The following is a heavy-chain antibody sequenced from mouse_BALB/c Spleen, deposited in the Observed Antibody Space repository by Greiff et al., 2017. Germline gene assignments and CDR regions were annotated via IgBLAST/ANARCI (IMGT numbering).Heavy chain of an antibody. D-gene: IGHD2-14*01. J-gene: IGHJ2*01. V-gene: IGHV5-9-3*01. CDR3: ARQDYRYDEWGYFDY. CDR1: GFTFSSYA. CDR2: ISSGGSYT. Sequence: DVMLVESGGGLVKPGGSLKLSCAASGFTFSSYAMSWVRQTPEKRLEWVATISSGGSYTYYPDSVKGRFTISRDNAKNTLYLQMSSLRSEDTAMYYCARQDYRYDEWGYFDYWGQGTTLTVSS.